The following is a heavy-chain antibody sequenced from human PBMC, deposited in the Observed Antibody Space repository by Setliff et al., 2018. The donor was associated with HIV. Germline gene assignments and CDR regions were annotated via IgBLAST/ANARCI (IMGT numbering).Heavy chain of an antibody. CDR1: GFTFHTYT. CDR3: ARTVDYKGLDT. CDR2: ISSSSITT. V-gene: IGHV3-48*01. D-gene: IGHD4-4*01. J-gene: IGHJ3*02. Sequence: GGSLRLSCAASGFTFHTYTINWVRQAPGRGLEWVSYISSSSITTYYADSAKGRFIVSRDNAKSTLFLQMNSLRAEDTAMYYCARTVDYKGLDTWGQGTMVTVSS.